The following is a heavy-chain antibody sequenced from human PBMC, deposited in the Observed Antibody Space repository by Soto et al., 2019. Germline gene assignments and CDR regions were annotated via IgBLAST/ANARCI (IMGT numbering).Heavy chain of an antibody. CDR2: VYWNDDK. CDR3: ARGLATLPVFAFDI. D-gene: IGHD1-1*01. V-gene: IGHV2-5*01. Sequence: SCPTLVNPTQTLTLTCTLSGISLSTSGVGXGWIRQTPGKALEWLALVYWNDDKHYSPSLKSRLTITKDTSKNQAILTMTNTDPVDTATYFCARGLATLPVFAFDIWGQGTVVTVSS. J-gene: IGHJ3*02. CDR1: GISLSTSGVG.